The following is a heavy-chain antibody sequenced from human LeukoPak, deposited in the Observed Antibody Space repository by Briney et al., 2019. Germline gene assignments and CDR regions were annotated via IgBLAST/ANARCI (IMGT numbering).Heavy chain of an antibody. CDR2: IYYSGST. V-gene: IGHV4-39*01. CDR3: ARQVVAVAGTGYFDY. Sequence: SETLSLTCIVSGGSIRSSSYYWCWIRQPPGKGLEWIGSIYYSGSTYYNASLKSRGTISVDTSKNQFSLKLNSVTAADTAVYFCARQVVAVAGTGYFDYWGQGTLVTVSS. D-gene: IGHD6-19*01. CDR1: GGSIRSSSYY. J-gene: IGHJ4*02.